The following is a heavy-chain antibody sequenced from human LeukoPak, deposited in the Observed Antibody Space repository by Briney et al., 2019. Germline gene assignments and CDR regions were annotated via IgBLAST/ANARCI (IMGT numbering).Heavy chain of an antibody. D-gene: IGHD3-16*02. V-gene: IGHV4-59*01. J-gene: IGHJ4*02. CDR3: VRDHDYVWGSYRYFDY. CDR2: IYYSGST. Sequence: SETLSLTCTVSGGSISSYYWSWIRQPPGKGLEWIGYIYYSGSTNYNPSLKSRVTISVDTSKNQFSLKLSSVTAADTAVYYCVRDHDYVWGSYRYFDYWGQGTPVTISS. CDR1: GGSISSYY.